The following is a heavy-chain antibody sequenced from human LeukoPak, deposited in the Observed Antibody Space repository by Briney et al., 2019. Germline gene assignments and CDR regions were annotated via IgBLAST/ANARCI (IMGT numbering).Heavy chain of an antibody. V-gene: IGHV3-20*01. CDR3: ARYGDPNYYYYYMDV. D-gene: IGHD4-17*01. J-gene: IGHJ6*03. CDR2: INWNGDST. CDR1: GFTFEDHA. Sequence: GSLRLSCAASGFTFEDHAMSWVRQAPGKGLEWVSDINWNGDSTGYADSVKGRFTISRDNAKTSLYLQMNSLRAEDTALYHCARYGDPNYYYYYMDVWGKGTTVTISS.